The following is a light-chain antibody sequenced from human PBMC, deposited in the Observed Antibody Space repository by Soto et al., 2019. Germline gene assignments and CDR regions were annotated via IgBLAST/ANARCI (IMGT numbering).Light chain of an antibody. Sequence: LQMPQSPSTLSASVGDTVTITCRASQSLSYWLAWYQQKPGQAPKLLIHKASTLESGVPSRFSGSGSGTEFTLTISSLQPDDFATFYCQQYDHFPYTFGQGTKLVIK. V-gene: IGKV1-5*03. J-gene: IGKJ2*01. CDR1: QSLSYW. CDR3: QQYDHFPYT. CDR2: KAS.